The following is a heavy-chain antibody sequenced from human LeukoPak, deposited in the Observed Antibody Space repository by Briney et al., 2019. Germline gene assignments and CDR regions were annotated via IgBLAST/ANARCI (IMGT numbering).Heavy chain of an antibody. V-gene: IGHV4-4*07. Sequence: PSETLSLTCTVSAGSISSYYWSWIRQPAGKGLEWIGRVHGSGNTKYNPLLMSRVTMSVDTSKNQFSLKLSSVTAADTAVYYCARNLLGIAAAESWGQGILVTVS. CDR1: AGSISSYY. CDR2: VHGSGNT. J-gene: IGHJ5*02. CDR3: ARNLLGIAAAES. D-gene: IGHD6-13*01.